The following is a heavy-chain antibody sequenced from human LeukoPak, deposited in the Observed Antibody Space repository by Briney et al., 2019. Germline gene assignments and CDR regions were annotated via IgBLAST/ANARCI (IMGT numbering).Heavy chain of an antibody. CDR3: ASLGGTYDY. CDR2: IYNSGGST. J-gene: IGHJ4*02. V-gene: IGHV4-59*08. Sequence: SESLSLTCTVSGGSISDYWWSWIRQPPGKGLEWIGYIYNSGGSTKYNPSLQSRVTMSADTSKSQFSLRLSSVTAADTAVYYCASLGGTYDYWGQGTLVTVSS. CDR1: GGSISDYW. D-gene: IGHD1-26*01.